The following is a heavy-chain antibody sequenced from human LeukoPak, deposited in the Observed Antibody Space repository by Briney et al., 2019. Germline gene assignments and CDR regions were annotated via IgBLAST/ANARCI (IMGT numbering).Heavy chain of an antibody. D-gene: IGHD2-2*01. CDR3: ARHWGGSTSHFDY. CDR2: INHSGST. CDR1: GYSISSGYY. V-gene: IGHV4-38-2*01. J-gene: IGHJ4*02. Sequence: PSETLSLTCAVSGYSISSGYYWGWIRQPPGKGLEWIGSINHSGSTYYNPSLKSRVTISVDTSKNQFSLKLSSVTAADTAVYYCARHWGGSTSHFDYWGQGTLVTVSS.